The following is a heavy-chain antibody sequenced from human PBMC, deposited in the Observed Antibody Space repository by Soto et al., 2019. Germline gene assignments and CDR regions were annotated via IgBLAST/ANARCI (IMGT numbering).Heavy chain of an antibody. CDR2: IYYSGST. J-gene: IGHJ6*03. D-gene: IGHD3-9*01. Sequence: SETLSLTCTVSGGSISSYYWSWIRQPPGKGLEWIGYIYYSGSTNYNPSLKSRVTISVDTSKNQFSLKLSSVTAADTAVYYCARDRFDDYYYYYMDVWGKGTTVTVS. CDR3: ARDRFDDYYYYYMDV. V-gene: IGHV4-59*01. CDR1: GGSISSYY.